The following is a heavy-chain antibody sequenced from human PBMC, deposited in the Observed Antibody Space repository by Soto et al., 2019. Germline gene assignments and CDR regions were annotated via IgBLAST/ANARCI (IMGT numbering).Heavy chain of an antibody. CDR3: VKDSYADFHRVLSTAEYFFDY. CDR2: ISSSGSTI. Sequence: AGGSLRLSCATSGFTFSSYEMNWVRQAPGKGLEWVSYISSSGSTIYYADSVKGRFTISRDNDNNSLYLQMNSLRPEDTALYYCVKDSYADFHRVLSTAEYFFDYWGHGTLVTVSS. D-gene: IGHD2-15*01. V-gene: IGHV3-48*03. J-gene: IGHJ4*01. CDR1: GFTFSSYE.